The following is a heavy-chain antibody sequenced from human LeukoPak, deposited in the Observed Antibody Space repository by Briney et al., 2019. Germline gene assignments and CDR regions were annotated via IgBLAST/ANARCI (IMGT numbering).Heavy chain of an antibody. D-gene: IGHD3-9*01. J-gene: IGHJ4*02. V-gene: IGHV3-23*01. CDR3: AKDMMGNYDILTGYLDLFDY. CDR2: ISGSGGST. CDR1: GFTFSSYA. Sequence: GGSLRLSCAASGFTFSSYAMSWVRQAPGKGLEWVSAISGSGGSTYYADSVKGRFTISRDNSKNTLYLQMNSLRVEDTAVYYCAKDMMGNYDILTGYLDLFDYWGQGTLVTVSS.